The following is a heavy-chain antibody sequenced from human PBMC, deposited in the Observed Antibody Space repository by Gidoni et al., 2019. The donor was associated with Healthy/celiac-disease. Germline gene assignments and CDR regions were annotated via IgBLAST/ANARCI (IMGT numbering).Heavy chain of an antibody. CDR3: ARHHYDFWSGPGNYFDY. CDR1: GGSIIRGPHY. V-gene: IGHV4-30-4*01. CDR2: IDYSGST. J-gene: IGHJ4*02. Sequence: VQLQESGPGLLKPSQTLSLTFTLSGGSIIRGPHYWSWIRQPPGKGLEWIGYIDYSGSTYYNPSLKSRVTISVDTSKNQFSLKLSSVTAADTAVYYCARHHYDFWSGPGNYFDYWGQGTLVTVSS. D-gene: IGHD3-3*01.